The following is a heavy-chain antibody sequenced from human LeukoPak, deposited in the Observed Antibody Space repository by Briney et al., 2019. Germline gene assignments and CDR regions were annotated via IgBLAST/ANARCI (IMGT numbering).Heavy chain of an antibody. CDR1: GFTFSSYE. CDR2: ISSSRSYI. J-gene: IGHJ3*02. V-gene: IGHV3-21*01. CDR3: ARDAFDI. Sequence: GGSLRLSCAASGFTFSSYEMNWVRQAPGKGLEWVSSISSSRSYIYYADSVKGRFTISRDNAKNSLYLQMNSLRAEDTAVYYCARDAFDIWGQGTMVTVSS.